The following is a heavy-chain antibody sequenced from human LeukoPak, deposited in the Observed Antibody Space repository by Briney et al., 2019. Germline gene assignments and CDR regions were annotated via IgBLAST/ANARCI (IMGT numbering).Heavy chain of an antibody. CDR3: ARLEITTVTTSDY. CDR2: IIPIFGTA. CDR1: GGTFSSYA. D-gene: IGHD4-17*01. Sequence: SVKVSCKASGGTFSSYAISWVRQAPGQGLEWMGGIIPIFGTANYAQKFQGRVTVTADESTSTAYMELSSLGSEDTAVYYCARLEITTVTTSDYWGQGTLVTVSS. V-gene: IGHV1-69*13. J-gene: IGHJ4*02.